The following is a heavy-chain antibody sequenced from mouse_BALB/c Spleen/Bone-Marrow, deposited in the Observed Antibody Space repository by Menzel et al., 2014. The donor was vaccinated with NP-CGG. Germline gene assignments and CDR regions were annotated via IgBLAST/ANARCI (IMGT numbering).Heavy chain of an antibody. J-gene: IGHJ4*01. CDR1: GYTFPSYT. D-gene: IGHD1-2*01. Sequence: VQLQQSGAELARPGASVKMSRTASGYTFPSYTIHWVKQRPGQGLEWIGYINPSSGYANYNQNFKDKATLIADKSSSTAYMQLSSLTSDDSAVFYCARVGLRLPYAMDCWGHGSSVTVS. V-gene: IGHV1-4*01. CDR3: ARVGLRLPYAMDC. CDR2: INPSSGYA.